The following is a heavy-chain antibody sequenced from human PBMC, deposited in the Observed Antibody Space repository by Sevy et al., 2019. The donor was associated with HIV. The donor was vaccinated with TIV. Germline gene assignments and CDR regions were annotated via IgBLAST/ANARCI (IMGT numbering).Heavy chain of an antibody. Sequence: GGSLRLSCAASGFTFSSYAMNWVRQAPGKGLEWVSAISGSGGSTYYADSVKGRFTISRDNSKNTLYLQMNSLRAEDTAVYYCATRPVLLWFGELLDTYHDYWGQGTLVTVSS. V-gene: IGHV3-23*01. CDR1: GFTFSSYA. CDR2: ISGSGGST. CDR3: ATRPVLLWFGELLDTYHDY. J-gene: IGHJ4*02. D-gene: IGHD3-10*01.